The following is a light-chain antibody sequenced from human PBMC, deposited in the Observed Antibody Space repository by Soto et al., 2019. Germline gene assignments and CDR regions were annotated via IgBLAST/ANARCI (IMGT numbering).Light chain of an antibody. CDR1: QSVSSY. V-gene: IGKV3-11*01. CDR2: DAS. J-gene: IGKJ1*01. CDR3: HPGSNWWP. Sequence: IGWTQSPASLSFSPLERATLSCSASQSVSSYLALYQQKPGQAPRLLIYDASNRATGIPARFSGSGSGPDFTLTISSLAPEDFAVYYRHPGSNWWPFGQGTKLDIK.